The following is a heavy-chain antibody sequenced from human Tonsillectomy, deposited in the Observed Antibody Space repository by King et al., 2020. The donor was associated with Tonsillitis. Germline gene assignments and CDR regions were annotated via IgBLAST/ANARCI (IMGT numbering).Heavy chain of an antibody. CDR3: ARPATEVYSADALDI. CDR1: GYRFTNYW. J-gene: IGHJ3*02. Sequence: QLVQSGAEVKKPGESLKISCKGSGYRFTNYWIGWVRQMPGKGLEWMGIIYPHDSDTRYSPSFQGQVTISANRSINTAYLHGNTLRASDTAIYYCARPATEVYSADALDIWGQGTMVTVSS. V-gene: IGHV5-51*01. CDR2: IYPHDSDT. D-gene: IGHD2-21*01.